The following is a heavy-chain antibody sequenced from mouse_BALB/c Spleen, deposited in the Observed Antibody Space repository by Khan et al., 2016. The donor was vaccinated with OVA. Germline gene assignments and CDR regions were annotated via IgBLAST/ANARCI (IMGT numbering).Heavy chain of an antibody. V-gene: IGHV1S34*01. Sequence: LVKTGASVKISCKASGYPFTSYYIHWVKQSHGKSLEWIGFISCYNGATNYNQKFKGKATITVDTYYRKAYMQFNSLTSEDSAVYYCSRDGYYYAMDYGGQGTSVTVSS. CDR2: ISCYNGAT. J-gene: IGHJ4*01. D-gene: IGHD2-3*01. CDR3: SRDGYYYAMDY. CDR1: GYPFTSYY.